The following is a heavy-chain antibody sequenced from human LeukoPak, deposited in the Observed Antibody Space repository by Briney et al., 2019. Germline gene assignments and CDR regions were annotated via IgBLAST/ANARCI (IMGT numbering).Heavy chain of an antibody. V-gene: IGHV3-9*01. J-gene: IGHJ5*02. D-gene: IGHD4-17*01. CDR2: ISWNSGSI. Sequence: PPGGSLRLSCAASGFTFDDYAMHWVRQASGKGLEWVSGISWNSGSIGYADSVKGRFTISRDNAKNSLYLQMNSLRAEDTAVYYCARYHYGDHPFDPWGQGTLVTVSS. CDR3: ARYHYGDHPFDP. CDR1: GFTFDDYA.